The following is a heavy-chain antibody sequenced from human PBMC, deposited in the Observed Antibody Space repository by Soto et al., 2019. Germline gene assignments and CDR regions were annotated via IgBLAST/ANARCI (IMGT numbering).Heavy chain of an antibody. CDR2: ISSSSSYI. V-gene: IGHV3-21*01. J-gene: IGHJ3*01. CDR3: ATDGRWFGPF. D-gene: IGHD3-10*01. Sequence: SGGSLRLSCAASGFTFSSYSMNWVRQAPGKGLEWVSSISSSSSYIYYADSVKGRFTISRDNAKNSLYLQMNSLRAEDTAVYYCATDGRWFGPFWGQGTMVTVSS. CDR1: GFTFSSYS.